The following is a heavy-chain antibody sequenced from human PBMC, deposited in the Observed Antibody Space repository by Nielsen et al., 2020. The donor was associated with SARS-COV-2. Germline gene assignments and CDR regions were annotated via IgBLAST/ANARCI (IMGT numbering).Heavy chain of an antibody. CDR1: GFTFSSYG. V-gene: IGHV3-33*01. Sequence: GGSLRLSCAASGFTFSSYGMHWVRQAPGKGLEWVAVIWYDGSNKYYADSVKGRFTISRDNSKNTLYLQMNSLRAEDTAVYYCARVTYSGSYVDTFDIWGQGTMVTVSS. CDR2: IWYDGSNK. J-gene: IGHJ3*02. CDR3: ARVTYSGSYVDTFDI. D-gene: IGHD1-26*01.